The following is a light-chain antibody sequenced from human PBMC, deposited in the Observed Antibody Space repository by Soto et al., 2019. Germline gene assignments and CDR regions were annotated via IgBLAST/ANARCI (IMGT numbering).Light chain of an antibody. V-gene: IGKV4-1*01. CDR1: QSVLYSSNNKSY. CDR2: WAS. CDR3: QQYYSSLS. Sequence: DIVMTQSPDSLAVSLGERAIINCKSSQSVLYSSNNKSYLAWYQQRPRQPPKLLFYWASTRESGVPDRFSGAGSATDFPLTISRLPAEDVAVYYCQQYYSSLSFGQGTKVEIK. J-gene: IGKJ2*03.